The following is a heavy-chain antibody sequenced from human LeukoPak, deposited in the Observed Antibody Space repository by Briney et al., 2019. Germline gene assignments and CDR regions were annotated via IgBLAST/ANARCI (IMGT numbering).Heavy chain of an antibody. CDR1: GFTFSSYS. Sequence: GGSLRLSCAASGFTFSSYSMNWVRQAPGKGLEWVSSISSSSSYIYYADSVKGRFTISRDNAKNSLYLQMNSLRAEDTAVYYCAREVGSLPYNWFDPWGQGTLVTVSS. D-gene: IGHD3-22*01. CDR3: AREVGSLPYNWFDP. CDR2: ISSSSSYI. V-gene: IGHV3-21*01. J-gene: IGHJ5*02.